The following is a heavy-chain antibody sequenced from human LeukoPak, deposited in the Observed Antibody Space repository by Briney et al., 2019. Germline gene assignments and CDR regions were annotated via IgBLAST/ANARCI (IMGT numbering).Heavy chain of an antibody. D-gene: IGHD2-15*01. V-gene: IGHV4-31*03. CDR2: IYYSGST. CDR1: GGSISSGGNY. CDR3: ARTRRWPHHAFDI. J-gene: IGHJ3*02. Sequence: PSETLSLTCTVSGGSISSGGNYWSWIRQHPGKGLEWIGYIYYSGSTYYNPSLKSRVTISVDTSKNQFSLKLSSVTAADTAVYYCARTRRWPHHAFDIWGQGTMVTVSS.